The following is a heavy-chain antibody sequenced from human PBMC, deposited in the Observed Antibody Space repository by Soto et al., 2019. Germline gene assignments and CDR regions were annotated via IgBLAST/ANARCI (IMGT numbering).Heavy chain of an antibody. V-gene: IGHV4-31*03. J-gene: IGHJ4*02. CDR1: GGSISSGGYY. Sequence: QVQLQESGPGLVKPSQTLSLTCTVSGGSISSGGYYWSWIRQHPGKGLEWIGYIYYSGSTYYNPSLKRRVTISVDTSKNQFSLKLSSVTAADTAVYYCARGGLARVYYFDYWGQGTLVTVSS. D-gene: IGHD1-26*01. CDR2: IYYSGST. CDR3: ARGGLARVYYFDY.